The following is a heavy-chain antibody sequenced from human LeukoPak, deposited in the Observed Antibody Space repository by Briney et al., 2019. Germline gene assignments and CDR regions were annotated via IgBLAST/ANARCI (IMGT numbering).Heavy chain of an antibody. CDR2: ISGSGGST. Sequence: GGSLRLSCAVSGITLSNYGMSWVRQAPGKGLEWVAGISGSGGSTNYADSVKGRFTISRDNPKNTLFLQMNSLRAEDTAVYFYAKRGVVIRVILVGFHKEAYYFDSWAREPWSPSPQ. D-gene: IGHD3-22*01. CDR1: GITLSNYG. V-gene: IGHV3-23*01. J-gene: IGHJ4*02. CDR3: AKRGVVIRVILVGFHKEAYYFDS.